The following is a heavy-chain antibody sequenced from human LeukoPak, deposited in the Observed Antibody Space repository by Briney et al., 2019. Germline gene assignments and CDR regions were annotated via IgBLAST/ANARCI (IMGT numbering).Heavy chain of an antibody. Sequence: GGSLRLSCAASGFTFSRFWMHWVRQPPGKGLVWVSNIRSNGGDTYYTDSVKGRFTISRDNSKNTLYLEMNSLRAGDTAVYYCAKGGYTTWFDPWGQGTLVTVSS. D-gene: IGHD2-15*01. CDR2: IRSNGGDT. J-gene: IGHJ5*02. V-gene: IGHV3-23*01. CDR1: GFTFSRFW. CDR3: AKGGYTTWFDP.